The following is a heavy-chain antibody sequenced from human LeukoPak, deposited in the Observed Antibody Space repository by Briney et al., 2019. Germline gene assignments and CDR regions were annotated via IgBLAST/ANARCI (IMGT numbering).Heavy chain of an antibody. CDR3: AKDMGFGEPTYYGMDV. CDR2: ISWNSGSI. V-gene: IGHV3-9*01. CDR1: GFTFSSYG. Sequence: PGGSLRLSCAASGFTFSSYGMHWVRQAPGKGLEWVSGISWNSGSIGYADSVKGRFTISRDNAKNSLYLQMNSLRAEDTALYYCAKDMGFGEPTYYGMDVWGRGTTVTVSS. D-gene: IGHD3-10*01. J-gene: IGHJ6*02.